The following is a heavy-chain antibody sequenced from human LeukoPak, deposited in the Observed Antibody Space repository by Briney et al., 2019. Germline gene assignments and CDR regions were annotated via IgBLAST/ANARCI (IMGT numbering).Heavy chain of an antibody. CDR2: IYYSGST. CDR3: ARDMGGYDPNNWFDP. D-gene: IGHD5-12*01. J-gene: IGHJ5*02. Sequence: SETLSLTCTVSGCSISSYYWSWIRQPPGKGLEWIGYIYYSGSTNYNPSLQSRVTISVDTSKNQFSLKLSSVTAADTAVYYCARDMGGYDPNNWFDPWGQGTLVTVSS. V-gene: IGHV4-59*01. CDR1: GCSISSYY.